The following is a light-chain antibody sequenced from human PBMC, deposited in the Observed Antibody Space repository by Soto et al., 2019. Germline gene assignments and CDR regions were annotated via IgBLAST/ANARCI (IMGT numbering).Light chain of an antibody. Sequence: EIVLTQSAGTLSLSPGERATLSCRASQSLSGGYLAWFQQKPGQTPGLRIYSASNRATGIPDRFSSSGSGTDFTLTTSRLEPEDFAVYYCQQNGSLPITFGQGTRLEIK. CDR3: QQNGSLPIT. CDR2: SAS. CDR1: QSLSGGY. V-gene: IGKV3-20*01. J-gene: IGKJ5*01.